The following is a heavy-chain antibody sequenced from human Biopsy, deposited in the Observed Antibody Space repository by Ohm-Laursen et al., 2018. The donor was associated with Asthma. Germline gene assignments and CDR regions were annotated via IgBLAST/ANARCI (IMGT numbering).Heavy chain of an antibody. D-gene: IGHD3-10*01. CDR1: GFTFGSYG. CDR2: IWFDGSNK. Sequence: SLRLSCAASGFTFGSYGLHGVRQAPGKGLEWVADIWFDGSNKHYADSVKGRFTISRDNSKNTLYLQMNSLRAEDTALYYCGRERSYMVDYWGQGTLVIVSS. CDR3: GRERSYMVDY. J-gene: IGHJ4*02. V-gene: IGHV3-33*01.